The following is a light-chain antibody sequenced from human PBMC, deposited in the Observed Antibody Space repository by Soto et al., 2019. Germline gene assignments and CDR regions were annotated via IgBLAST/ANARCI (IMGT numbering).Light chain of an antibody. CDR2: EDN. V-gene: IGLV6-57*02. Sequence: NFMLTQPHSVSESPGKTVSISCTGSSGRIASNYVQWYQQRPGSAPTTVIYEDNQRPSGVPDRFSGSTDGSSNSASLTISGLQTEDDADYYCQSYDSSTVVFGGGTKLTVL. CDR3: QSYDSSTVV. CDR1: SGRIASNY. J-gene: IGLJ2*01.